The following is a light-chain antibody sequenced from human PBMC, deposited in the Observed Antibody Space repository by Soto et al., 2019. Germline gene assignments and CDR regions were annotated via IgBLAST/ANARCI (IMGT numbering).Light chain of an antibody. CDR1: ERVSTN. Sequence: DIVMTQSPLTLSVSPGESATPSCRASERVSTNLAWYQQTPGQAPRLLIYSASRRPTDIPVRFSGSGSGAEFTLTISSLQSEDFAIYYCQQYNNLPPTFGQGTKVDIK. J-gene: IGKJ1*01. CDR2: SAS. CDR3: QQYNNLPPT. V-gene: IGKV3-15*01.